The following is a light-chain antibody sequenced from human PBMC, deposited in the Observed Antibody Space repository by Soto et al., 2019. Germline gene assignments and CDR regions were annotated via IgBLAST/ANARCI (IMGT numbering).Light chain of an antibody. CDR1: SSDVGGHNY. CDR2: DVS. V-gene: IGLV2-14*01. Sequence: QSALTQPASVSGSPGQSITISCTGTSSDVGGHNYVSWYQQHPGKAPKLMIYDVSNRPSGVSNRFSGSKSGNTASLTISGLQAEDEADYYCSSYTSSIVVFGGGTKLTVL. J-gene: IGLJ2*01. CDR3: SSYTSSIVV.